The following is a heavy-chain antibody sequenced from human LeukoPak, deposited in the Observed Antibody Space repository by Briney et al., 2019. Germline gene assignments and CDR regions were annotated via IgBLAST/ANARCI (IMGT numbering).Heavy chain of an antibody. D-gene: IGHD3-22*01. CDR3: ARDGVRYYDSSGYYYFQH. CDR2: INPNSGGT. CDR1: GYTFTGYY. Sequence: GASVKVSCKASGYTFTGYYMHWVRQAPGQGLEWMGWINPNSGGTNYAQKFQGRVTMTRDTSISTAYMELSRLRSDDTAVYYCARDGVRYYDSSGYYYFQHWGQGTLVTVSS. V-gene: IGHV1-2*02. J-gene: IGHJ1*01.